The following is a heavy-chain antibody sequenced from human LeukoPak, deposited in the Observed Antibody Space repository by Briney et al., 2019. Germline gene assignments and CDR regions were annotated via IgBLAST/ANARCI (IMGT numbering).Heavy chain of an antibody. CDR1: GGSFSGYY. J-gene: IGHJ6*02. CDR3: ARLVGVRLPAVV. CDR2: ISYSGDT. Sequence: SETLSLTCAVYGGSFSGYYWSWIRQPPGKGLEWIGYISYSGDTNYNPSLKSRVTMPVDTSKNQFSLTLSSVTAADTAVYYCARLVGVRLPAVVWGQGTTVTVSS. V-gene: IGHV4-59*01. D-gene: IGHD1-26*01.